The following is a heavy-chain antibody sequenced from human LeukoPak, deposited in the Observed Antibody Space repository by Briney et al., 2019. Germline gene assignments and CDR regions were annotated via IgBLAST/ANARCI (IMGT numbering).Heavy chain of an antibody. D-gene: IGHD6-13*01. CDR2: ISSSGSTI. V-gene: IGHV3-11*01. CDR1: GFTFSDYY. J-gene: IGHJ4*02. Sequence: PGGSLRLSCAASGFTFSDYYMSWIRQAPGEGLEWVSYISSSGSTIYYADSVKGRFTISRDNAKNSLYLQMNSLRAEDTAVYYCARAPTYSSSWYSKTAYFDYWGQGTLVTVSS. CDR3: ARAPTYSSSWYSKTAYFDY.